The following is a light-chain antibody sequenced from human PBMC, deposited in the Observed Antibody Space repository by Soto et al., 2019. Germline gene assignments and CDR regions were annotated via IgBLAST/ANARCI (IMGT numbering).Light chain of an antibody. CDR2: EVS. CDR3: SSYTSSNTL. V-gene: IGLV2-14*01. Sequence: QSALTQPASVSGSPGQPITISCTGTSSDVGDYKYVSWYQQHPGKAPKLMIYEVSNRPSGVSNRFSGSKSGNTASLTISGLQAEDEADYYCSSYTSSNTLFGGGTKLTVL. CDR1: SSDVGDYKY. J-gene: IGLJ2*01.